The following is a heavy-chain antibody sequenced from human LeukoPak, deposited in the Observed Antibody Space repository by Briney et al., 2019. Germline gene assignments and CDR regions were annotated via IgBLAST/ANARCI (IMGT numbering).Heavy chain of an antibody. CDR2: IYSGGST. J-gene: IGHJ4*02. CDR3: ARDRKSFGESRGVHFDY. V-gene: IGHV3-53*01. CDR1: GFTVSSNY. D-gene: IGHD3-10*01. Sequence: PGGSLRLSCAASGFTVSSNYMSWVRQAPGKGLEWVSVIYSGGSTYYADSVKGRFTISRDNSENTLYLQMNSLRAEDTAVYYCARDRKSFGESRGVHFDYWGQGTLVTVSS.